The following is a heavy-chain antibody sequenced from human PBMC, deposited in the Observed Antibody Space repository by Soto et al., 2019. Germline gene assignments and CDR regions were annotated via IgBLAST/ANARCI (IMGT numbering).Heavy chain of an antibody. J-gene: IGHJ4*02. CDR3: ARDMASMYSSGWYSFEY. CDR2: INPNSGGT. CDR1: GYTFTGYY. D-gene: IGHD6-19*01. V-gene: IGHV1-2*04. Sequence: ASVKVSCKASGYTFTGYYMHWVGQAPGQGLEWMGWINPNSGGTNYAQKFQGWVTMTRDTSISTAYMELSRLRSDDTAVYYCARDMASMYSSGWYSFEYLGQGTLVIVSS.